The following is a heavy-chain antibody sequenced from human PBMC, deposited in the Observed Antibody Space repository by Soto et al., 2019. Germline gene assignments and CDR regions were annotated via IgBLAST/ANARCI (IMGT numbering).Heavy chain of an antibody. V-gene: IGHV3-23*01. CDR2: ISGGGGGT. D-gene: IGHD3-10*01. CDR1: GFTFPSYA. CDR3: AKTGGPGSYYWVDY. Sequence: GGSLRLSCAASGFTFPSYAMNWVRQAPGQGLEWVSTISGGGGGTDYADSAKGRFIISRDNSKTTLYLQMNSLRAEDTAVYYCAKTGGPGSYYWVDYWGQGTPVTVSS. J-gene: IGHJ4*02.